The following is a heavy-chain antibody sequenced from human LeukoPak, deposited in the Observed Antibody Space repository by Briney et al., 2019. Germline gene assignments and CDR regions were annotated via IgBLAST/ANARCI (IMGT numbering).Heavy chain of an antibody. CDR1: GFTFSSYA. CDR2: ISGSGGST. V-gene: IGHV3-23*01. D-gene: IGHD1-26*01. Sequence: GGSLRLSCAASGFTFSSYAMSWVRQAPGKGLEWVSAISGSGGSTYYADSVKGRFTISRDNSKNTLYLQMNSLRAEDTAVYYCARDRMGATRYFDYWGQGTLVTVSS. J-gene: IGHJ4*02. CDR3: ARDRMGATRYFDY.